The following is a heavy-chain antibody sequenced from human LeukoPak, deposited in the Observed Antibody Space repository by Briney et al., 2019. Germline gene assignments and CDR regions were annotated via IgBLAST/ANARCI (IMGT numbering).Heavy chain of an antibody. CDR2: IRPDGSAV. CDR3: AKFGLPYSIDL. CDR1: GFSIHQSS. V-gene: IGHV3-7*01. D-gene: IGHD3/OR15-3a*01. Sequence: GGSLRLSCKASGFSIHQSSMSWVRQAPVKGLEWVASIRPDGSAVFYVDSVKGRSTFSRDNAKNSLDPQMNSLRAEDTALYYCAKFGLPYSIDLWGQGTMVTVSS. J-gene: IGHJ3*01.